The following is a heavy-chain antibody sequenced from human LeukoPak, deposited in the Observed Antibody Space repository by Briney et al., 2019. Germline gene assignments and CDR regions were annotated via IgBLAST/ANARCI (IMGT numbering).Heavy chain of an antibody. CDR2: INPNSGGT. V-gene: IGHV1-2*02. J-gene: IGHJ6*03. D-gene: IGHD2-2*01. Sequence: ASVKVSCKASGYTFTGYYMHWVRQAPGQGLEWMGWINPNSGGTNYAQKFQGRVTMTRDTSISTAYMELSRLRSDDTAVYYCARDSDIVVVPAAPHYYYYYMDVWGKGTTVTVSS. CDR1: GYTFTGYY. CDR3: ARDSDIVVVPAAPHYYYYYMDV.